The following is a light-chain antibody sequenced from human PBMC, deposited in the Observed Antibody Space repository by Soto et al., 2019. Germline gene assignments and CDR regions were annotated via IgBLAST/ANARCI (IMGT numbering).Light chain of an antibody. J-gene: IGKJ1*01. CDR3: QWYTNWRQT. CDR1: QSVSSN. V-gene: IGKV3-15*01. CDR2: GAS. Sequence: EKIGTKSAATLSVAARGVATLSCRASQSVSSNLAWYQQKPGQAPRLLIYGASTRATGIPARFSGSGSGTEFTLTISSLQSEDFAVYHCQWYTNWRQTYGRGTKVDIK.